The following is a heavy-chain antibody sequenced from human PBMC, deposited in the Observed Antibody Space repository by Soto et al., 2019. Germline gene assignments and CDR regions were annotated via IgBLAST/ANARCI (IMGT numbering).Heavy chain of an antibody. D-gene: IGHD2-15*01. CDR3: ANIAGPRVVQH. V-gene: IGHV1-69*05. CDR1: GGTFSSYA. Sequence: SVKLSCKASGGTFSSYAMHWVRQAPGQGLEWVGGILPIFGNEYYAQKVQGRVTISRDKSKNTAYMQLSSLRSEDTAVYYCANIAGPRVVQHWGQGTLVTVSS. CDR2: ILPIFGNE. J-gene: IGHJ1*01.